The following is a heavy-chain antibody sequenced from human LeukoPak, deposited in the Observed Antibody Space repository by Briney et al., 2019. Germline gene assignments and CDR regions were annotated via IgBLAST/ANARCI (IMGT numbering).Heavy chain of an antibody. CDR1: GFAFSSYS. CDR3: ARVAVGATGGPVDY. Sequence: GGSLRRSCAASGFAFSSYSMNWVRQAPGKGLEWVSSISSSGTYIYSADPVKGRFTTSRDNAKNSLYLQMNSLRAEDTAVYYCARVAVGATGGPVDYWGQGTLVTVSS. J-gene: IGHJ4*02. CDR2: ISSSGTYI. D-gene: IGHD1-26*01. V-gene: IGHV3-21*01.